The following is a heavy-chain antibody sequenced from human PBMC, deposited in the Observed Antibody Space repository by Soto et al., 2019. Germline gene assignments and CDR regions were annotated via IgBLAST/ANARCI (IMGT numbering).Heavy chain of an antibody. D-gene: IGHD2-2*01. CDR3: ARDSPSQALLCSSTSCHSLYYYGMDV. Sequence: GGSLRLSCAASGFTFSSYEMNWVRQAPGKGLEWVSYISSSGSTIYYADSVKGRFTISRDNAKNSLYLQMNSLRAEDTAVYYCARDSPSQALLCSSTSCHSLYYYGMDVWGQGTTVTVSS. CDR2: ISSSGSTI. V-gene: IGHV3-48*03. J-gene: IGHJ6*02. CDR1: GFTFSSYE.